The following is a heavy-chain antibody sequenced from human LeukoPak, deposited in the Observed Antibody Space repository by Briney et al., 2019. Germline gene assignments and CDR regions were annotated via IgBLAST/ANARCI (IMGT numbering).Heavy chain of an antibody. Sequence: ASVKVSCKASGYTFTSYDINWVRQATGQGREWMGWMNPNRGNTGYAQKFQGRVTITRNTSISTAYMELSSLRSEDTAVYYCARRAPPYDFWSGYVDYWGQGTLVTVSS. CDR2: MNPNRGNT. D-gene: IGHD3-3*01. CDR1: GYTFTSYD. V-gene: IGHV1-8*03. J-gene: IGHJ4*02. CDR3: ARRAPPYDFWSGYVDY.